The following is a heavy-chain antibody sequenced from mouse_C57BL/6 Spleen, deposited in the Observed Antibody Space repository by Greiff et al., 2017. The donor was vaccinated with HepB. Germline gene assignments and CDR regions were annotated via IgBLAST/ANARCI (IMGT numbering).Heavy chain of an antibody. V-gene: IGHV1-19*01. CDR2: INPYNGGT. D-gene: IGHD1-1*01. J-gene: IGHJ2*01. Sequence: EVQLQQSGPVLVKPGASVKMSCKASGYTFTDYYMNWVKQSHGKSLEWIGVINPYNGGTSYNQKFKGKATLTVDKSSSTAYMELNSLTSEDSAVYYCARTTTVEDYGGQGTTLTVSS. CDR1: GYTFTDYY. CDR3: ARTTTVEDY.